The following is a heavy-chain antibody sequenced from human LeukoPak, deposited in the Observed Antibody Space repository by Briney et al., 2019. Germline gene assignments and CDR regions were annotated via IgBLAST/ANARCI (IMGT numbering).Heavy chain of an antibody. V-gene: IGHV3-30-3*01. Sequence: GGSLRLSCAASGFTFSSYWMSWVRQAPGKGLEWVAVISYDGSNKYYADSVKGRFTISRDNSKNTLYLQMNSLRAEDTAVYYCARDKGITMIRGVIYGMDVWGQGTTVTVSS. CDR3: ARDKGITMIRGVIYGMDV. D-gene: IGHD3-22*01. CDR2: ISYDGSNK. CDR1: GFTFSSYW. J-gene: IGHJ6*02.